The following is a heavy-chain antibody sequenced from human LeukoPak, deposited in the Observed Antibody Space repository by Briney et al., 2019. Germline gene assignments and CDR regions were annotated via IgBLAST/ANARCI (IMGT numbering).Heavy chain of an antibody. Sequence: PGGSLRLSCAASGSTFSSYWMSWVRQAPGKGLEWVANIRQDGSEKYYVDSVKGRFTISRDNAKNSLYLQMNSLRAEDTAVYYCWYYDSSGYYLVDYWGQGTLVTVSS. CDR2: IRQDGSEK. V-gene: IGHV3-7*01. D-gene: IGHD3-22*01. CDR3: WYYDSSGYYLVDY. J-gene: IGHJ4*02. CDR1: GSTFSSYW.